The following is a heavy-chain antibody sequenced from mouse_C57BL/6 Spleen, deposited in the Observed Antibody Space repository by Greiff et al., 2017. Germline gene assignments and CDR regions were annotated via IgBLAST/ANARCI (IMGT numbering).Heavy chain of an antibody. V-gene: IGHV1-26*01. D-gene: IGHD4-1*01. CDR2: INPNNGGT. J-gene: IGHJ3*01. CDR1: GYTFTDYY. CDR3: ARSRTGTAWFAY. Sequence: VQLQQSGPELVKPGASVKISCKASGYTFTDYYMNWVKQSHGKSLEWIGDINPNNGGTSYNQMFKGKATLTVDKSSSTAYMELRSLTSEDSAVYYCARSRTGTAWFAYWGQGTLVTVSA.